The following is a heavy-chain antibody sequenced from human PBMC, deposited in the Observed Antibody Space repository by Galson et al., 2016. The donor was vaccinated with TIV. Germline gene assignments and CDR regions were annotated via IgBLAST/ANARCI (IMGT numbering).Heavy chain of an antibody. J-gene: IGHJ4*02. V-gene: IGHV1-24*01. CDR3: ATVAWFPGLSLDN. D-gene: IGHD2/OR15-2a*01. CDR2: FDPEVSKT. Sequence: SVKVSCKVSGNSLSELVIHWVRQAPGKGLEWMGGFDPEVSKTVYAQKFQGRATMTADTYRDTAYMELDSLRIEDTAVYYCATVAWFPGLSLDNWGQGTLVTVSS. CDR1: GNSLSELV.